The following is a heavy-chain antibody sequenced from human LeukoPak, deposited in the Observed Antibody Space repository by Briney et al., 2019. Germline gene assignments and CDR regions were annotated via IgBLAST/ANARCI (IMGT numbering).Heavy chain of an antibody. J-gene: IGHJ4*02. CDR3: AKVRSSSAYSCYNY. D-gene: IGHD2-15*01. CDR1: GFTFTNYA. Sequence: PGGSLRLSCAASGFTFTNYAMTWVRQAPGKGLEWVSTVSGSGDTTCYADSVKGRFTVSRDDSKNTLYLQMNSLRAEDTAVYYCAKVRSSSAYSCYNYWGQGTLVTVSS. V-gene: IGHV3-23*01. CDR2: VSGSGDTT.